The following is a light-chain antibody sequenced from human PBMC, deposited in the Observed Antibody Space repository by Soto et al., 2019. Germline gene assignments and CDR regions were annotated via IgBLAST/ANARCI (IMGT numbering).Light chain of an antibody. CDR3: QQRSNWPIT. V-gene: IGKV3-11*01. CDR2: AAS. Sequence: ELVLTQAPATLSWSPGDRVTISCTGSQSISRYLAWYQQKPGQATRLLIYAASNRATGVPARVSGSGSGTDVTRTISRLEAEDFAVYYGQQRSNWPITFGQGTRLEIK. J-gene: IGKJ5*01. CDR1: QSISRY.